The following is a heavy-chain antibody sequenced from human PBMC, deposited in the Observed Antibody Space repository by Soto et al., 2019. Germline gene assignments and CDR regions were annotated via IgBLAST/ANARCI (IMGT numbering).Heavy chain of an antibody. CDR2: ISAYYGNT. Sequence: QVQLVQSGAEVKKPGASVKVSCKASGYTFTSYGISWVRQAPGQGLEWMGWISAYYGNTNYAQKLQGRVTMTTDTSTSTAYMELRSLRSDDTSVRFCATLNSSSSFFRFDPWGQGTLVTVSS. D-gene: IGHD6-6*01. CDR3: ATLNSSSSFFRFDP. J-gene: IGHJ5*02. CDR1: GYTFTSYG. V-gene: IGHV1-18*01.